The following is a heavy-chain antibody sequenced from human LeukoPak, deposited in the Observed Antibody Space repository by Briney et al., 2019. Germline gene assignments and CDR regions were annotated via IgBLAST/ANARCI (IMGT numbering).Heavy chain of an antibody. J-gene: IGHJ4*02. CDR2: IYYSGST. CDR1: GGSINSITNY. V-gene: IGHV4-61*05. CDR3: ARGCRDCSGGSCYGTFFDY. Sequence: SETLSLTCTVSGGSINSITNYWGWIRQPPGKGLEWIGYIYYSGSTNYNPSLKSRVTISVDTSKNQFPLKLSSVTAADTAVYYCARGCRDCSGGSCYGTFFDYWGQGTLVTVSS. D-gene: IGHD2-15*01.